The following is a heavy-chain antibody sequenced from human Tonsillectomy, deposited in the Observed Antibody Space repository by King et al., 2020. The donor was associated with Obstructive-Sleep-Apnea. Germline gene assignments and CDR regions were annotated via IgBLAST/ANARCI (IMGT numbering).Heavy chain of an antibody. Sequence: VQLQESGPGLVKPSETLSLTCTVSGGSISSYYWSWIRQPPGKGLEWIGYIYYSGSTNYNPSLKSRVTISVDTSKNQFSLKLSSVTAADTAVYYCARERRLYVVRYFDYWGQGTLVTVSS. V-gene: IGHV4-59*01. CDR1: GGSISSYY. D-gene: IGHD3-16*01. CDR2: IYYSGST. J-gene: IGHJ4*02. CDR3: ARERRLYVVRYFDY.